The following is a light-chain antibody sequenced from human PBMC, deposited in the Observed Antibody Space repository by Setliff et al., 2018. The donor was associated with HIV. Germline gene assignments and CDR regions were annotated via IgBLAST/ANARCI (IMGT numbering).Light chain of an antibody. CDR3: CSYAGSSTLV. CDR1: SSDVGNYNL. V-gene: IGLV2-23*02. J-gene: IGLJ1*01. CDR2: EVS. Sequence: QSVLTQPASVSGSPGQSITISCTGTSSDVGNYNLVSWYQHHPGKAPKVMIYEVSKRPSGVSNRFSGSKSGNTASLTISGLQAEDETDYYCCSYAGSSTLVFGTGTKGTVL.